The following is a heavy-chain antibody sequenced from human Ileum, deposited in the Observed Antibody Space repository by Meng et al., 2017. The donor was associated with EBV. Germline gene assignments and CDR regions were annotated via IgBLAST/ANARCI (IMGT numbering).Heavy chain of an antibody. CDR2: MSYTGST. CDR3: ARERGGGDRGIQ. CDR1: NGSVSSYGYY. D-gene: IGHD2-21*02. V-gene: IGHV4-61*08. J-gene: IGHJ4*02. Sequence: QVPVQESGPGLVKPSETLSLTCSVSNGSVSSYGYYWTWIRQPPGKGLEWIGYMSYTGSTNYKSTLKSRVTISVDKSKNQFSLKLSSVTAADTAVYYCARERGGGDRGIQWGQGTLVTVSS.